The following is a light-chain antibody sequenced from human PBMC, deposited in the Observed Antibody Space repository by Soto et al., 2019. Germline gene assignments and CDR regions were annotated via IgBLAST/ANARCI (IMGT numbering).Light chain of an antibody. Sequence: QSVLTQPPSVSGAPGQRVTISCTGSSSNIGAGYGVHWYQQLPGTAPKLLIYDNTNRPSGVPDRFSGSKSGTSASLAITGLQAEDEADYYCQSYDSSLSGGVFGGGTQLTVL. CDR3: QSYDSSLSGGV. CDR2: DNT. CDR1: SSNIGAGYG. J-gene: IGLJ3*02. V-gene: IGLV1-40*01.